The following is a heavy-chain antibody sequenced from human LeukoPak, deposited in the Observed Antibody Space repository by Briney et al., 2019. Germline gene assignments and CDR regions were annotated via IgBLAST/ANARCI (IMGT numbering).Heavy chain of an antibody. CDR3: ARGGGIVATIDY. Sequence: SETLSLTRTVSGDSISSYYWSWIRQPPGKGLEWIGYIYYSGSTNYNPSLKSRVTISVDTSKNQFSLKLSSVTAADTAVYYCARGGGIVATIDYWGQGTLVTVSS. CDR2: IYYSGST. D-gene: IGHD5-12*01. J-gene: IGHJ4*02. V-gene: IGHV4-59*01. CDR1: GDSISSYY.